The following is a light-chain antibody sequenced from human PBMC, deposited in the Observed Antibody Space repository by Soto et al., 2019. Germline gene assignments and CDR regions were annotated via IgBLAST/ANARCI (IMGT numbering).Light chain of an antibody. V-gene: IGKV3-20*01. J-gene: IGKJ1*01. CDR2: GAS. CDR3: QQYGSSGT. Sequence: EILLTQSPCTLSLSPGERATLSCRASQSVSKNYLAWYQQKPGHAPSLLIYGASNRATGIPDRFSGSGSGTDFTLTISRPEPEDFAVYYCQQYGSSGTFGQGTKVDIK. CDR1: QSVSKNY.